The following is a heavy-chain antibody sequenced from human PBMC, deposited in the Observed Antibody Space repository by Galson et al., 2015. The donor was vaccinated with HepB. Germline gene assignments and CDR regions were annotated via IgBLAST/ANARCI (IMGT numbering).Heavy chain of an antibody. D-gene: IGHD1-7*01. CDR1: GFTFSSYW. Sequence: SLRLSCAASGFTFSSYWMHWVRQAPGKGLVWVSRINSDGSSTSYADSVKGRFTISRDNAKNTLYLQMNSLRAEDTAVYYCARVDSGTTHFDYWGQETLVTVSS. V-gene: IGHV3-74*01. J-gene: IGHJ4*02. CDR2: INSDGSST. CDR3: ARVDSGTTHFDY.